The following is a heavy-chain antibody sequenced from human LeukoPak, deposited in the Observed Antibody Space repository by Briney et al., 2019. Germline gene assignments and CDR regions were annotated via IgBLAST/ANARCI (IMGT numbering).Heavy chain of an antibody. J-gene: IGHJ4*02. CDR3: ARDGSGSNIVDY. CDR2: IIPIFGTA. D-gene: IGHD1-26*01. Sequence: GASVKVSCKASGYTFTSYDISWMRQAPGQGLEWMGGIIPIFGTANYAQKFQGRVTITADESTSTAYMELSSLRSEDTAVYYCARDGSGSNIVDYWGQGTLVTVSS. CDR1: GYTFTSYD. V-gene: IGHV1-69*13.